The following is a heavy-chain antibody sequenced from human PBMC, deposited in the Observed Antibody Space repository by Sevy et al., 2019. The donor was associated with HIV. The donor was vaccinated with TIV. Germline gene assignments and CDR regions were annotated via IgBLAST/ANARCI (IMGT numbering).Heavy chain of an antibody. J-gene: IGHJ4*02. Sequence: GESLKISCKGSGYSFTSYWIGWVRQMPGKGLEWMGIIYPGDSDTRYSTSFQGQVTISADKSIRTAYLQWSSLKASDTAMYYFARQNNNYFDYWGQGTLVTVSS. CDR1: GYSFTSYW. V-gene: IGHV5-51*01. D-gene: IGHD1-1*01. CDR3: ARQNNNYFDY. CDR2: IYPGDSDT.